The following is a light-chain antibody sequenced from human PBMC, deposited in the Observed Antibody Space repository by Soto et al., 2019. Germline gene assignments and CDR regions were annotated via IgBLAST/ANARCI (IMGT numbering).Light chain of an antibody. V-gene: IGLV2-14*03. CDR2: DVS. J-gene: IGLJ2*01. Sequence: QSVLTQPASVSGSPGQSITISCTGTSSDVGGYNYVSWYQQHPRKAPKLLIYDVSNRPSGVSNRFSGSKSGNTASLTISGLQAEDEADYYCSSYTTNSTVVFGGGTKLTVL. CDR3: SSYTTNSTVV. CDR1: SSDVGGYNY.